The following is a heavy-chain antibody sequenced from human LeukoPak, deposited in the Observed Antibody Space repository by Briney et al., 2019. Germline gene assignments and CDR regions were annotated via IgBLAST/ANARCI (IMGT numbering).Heavy chain of an antibody. Sequence: PSETPSLTCTVSGGSISSYYWSWIRQPPGKGLEWIGYTYYSGSANYNPSLKSRVTMSVDTSKNQFSLRLNSVTAADTAVYYCARGGSRDGYNRPLDYWGQGTLVTVSS. J-gene: IGHJ4*02. CDR1: GGSISSYY. CDR3: ARGGSRDGYNRPLDY. V-gene: IGHV4-59*01. CDR2: TYYSGSA. D-gene: IGHD5-24*01.